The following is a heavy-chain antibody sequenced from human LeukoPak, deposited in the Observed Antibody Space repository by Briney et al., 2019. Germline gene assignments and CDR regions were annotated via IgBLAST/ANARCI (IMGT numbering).Heavy chain of an antibody. V-gene: IGHV3-23*01. J-gene: IGHJ4*02. CDR3: AKDDYYYGSGSYYYAPFDY. D-gene: IGHD3-10*01. CDR2: ISGSGGST. Sequence: GGSLRLSCAASGFTFSSYAMGWVRQAAGKGLEWVSAISGSGGSTYYADSVKGRFTISRGNSKNTLYLQMNSLRAEDTAVYYCAKDDYYYGSGSYYYAPFDYWGQGTLVTVSS. CDR1: GFTFSSYA.